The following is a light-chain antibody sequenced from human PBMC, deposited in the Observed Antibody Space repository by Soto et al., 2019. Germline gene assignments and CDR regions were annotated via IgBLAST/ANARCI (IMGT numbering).Light chain of an antibody. CDR2: DVT. CDR3: CSYTTSNTRQIV. Sequence: QSVLTQPASVSGSPGQSITISCTGTSSDVGGYNYVSWYQQQPGKAPKFMIYDVTNRPSGVSNRSSGSKSGNTASLTISWLQAEDEADYYCCSYTTSNTRQIVFGTGTKVTVL. CDR1: SSDVGGYNY. V-gene: IGLV2-14*01. J-gene: IGLJ1*01.